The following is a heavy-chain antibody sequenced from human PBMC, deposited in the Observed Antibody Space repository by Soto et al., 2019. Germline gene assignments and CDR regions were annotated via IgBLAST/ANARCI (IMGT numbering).Heavy chain of an antibody. CDR1: GFTFSSYW. V-gene: IGHV3-7*01. J-gene: IGHJ6*03. CDR3: ARDAIVLDYYYMDV. Sequence: GGSLRLSCAASGFTFSSYWMSWVRQAPGKGLEWVANIKQHGSEKYYVDSVKGRFTISRDNAKNSLYLQMNSLRAEDTAVYYCARDAIVLDYYYMDVWGKGTTVTVSS. D-gene: IGHD3-22*01. CDR2: IKQHGSEK.